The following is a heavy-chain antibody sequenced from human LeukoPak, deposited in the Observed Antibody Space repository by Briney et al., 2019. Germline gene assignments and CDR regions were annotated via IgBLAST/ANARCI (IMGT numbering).Heavy chain of an antibody. D-gene: IGHD3-9*01. Sequence: KSSETLSLTCTVSGGSISSGSYYWSWIRQPAGKGLEWIGRIYTSGSTNYNPSLKSRVTISVDTSKNQFSLKLNSVTAADTAIYYCARYDILTGYWYPGYMDVWGKGTTVTISS. CDR3: ARYDILTGYWYPGYMDV. CDR1: GGSISSGSYY. CDR2: IYTSGST. V-gene: IGHV4-61*02. J-gene: IGHJ6*03.